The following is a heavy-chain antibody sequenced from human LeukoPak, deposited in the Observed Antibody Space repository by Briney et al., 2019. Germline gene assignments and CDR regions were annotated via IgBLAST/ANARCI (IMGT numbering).Heavy chain of an antibody. CDR2: ISGSGGST. J-gene: IGHJ4*02. CDR1: GFTFSSYG. CDR3: ARMRYYDILTPCYY. D-gene: IGHD3-9*01. Sequence: GGSLRLSCAASGFTFSSYGMGWVRQAPGKGLEWVSAISGSGGSTYYADSVKGRFTISRDNSKNTLYLQMNSLRAEDTAVYYCARMRYYDILTPCYYWGQGTLVTVSS. V-gene: IGHV3-23*01.